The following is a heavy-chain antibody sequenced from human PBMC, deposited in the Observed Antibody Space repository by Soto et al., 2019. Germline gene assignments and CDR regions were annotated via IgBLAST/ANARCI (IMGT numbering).Heavy chain of an antibody. CDR2: FYSGGST. CDR1: GDSIGSSDFY. J-gene: IGHJ4*02. V-gene: IGHV4-39*01. Sequence: QLQLQESGPGLVKPSETLSLTCTVSGDSIGSSDFYWGWIRQPPGRGLEWIGDFYSGGSTYYNPSLKSRVAISVDTSKNKFSLTLSSVTAADTAVYFCARRGNSDYWGQGTLVTVSS. CDR3: ARRGNSDY. D-gene: IGHD4-4*01.